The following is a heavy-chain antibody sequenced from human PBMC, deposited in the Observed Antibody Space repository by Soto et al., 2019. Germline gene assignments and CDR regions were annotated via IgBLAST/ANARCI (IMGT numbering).Heavy chain of an antibody. CDR2: ISGSDGTR. CDR1: GFTFSSYA. V-gene: IGHV3-23*01. J-gene: IGHJ2*01. Sequence: EVQLLESGGGLVQPGGSLRLSCAASGFTFSSYAMSWVRQAQGKGLEWVSAISGSDGTRYYADSVKGGFTISRDNSKNTLYLQMNSLTAEDTALYYCAKTERAVANYWYFDLWGRGTLVTVSS. CDR3: AKTERAVANYWYFDL. D-gene: IGHD6-19*01.